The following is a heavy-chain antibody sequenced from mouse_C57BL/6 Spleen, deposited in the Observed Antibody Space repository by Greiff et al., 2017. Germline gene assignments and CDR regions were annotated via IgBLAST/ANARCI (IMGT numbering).Heavy chain of an antibody. J-gene: IGHJ3*01. Sequence: EVQLVESGGGLVKPGGSLKLSCAASGFTFSDYGMHWVRQAPEKGLEWVAYISSGSSTIYSADTVKGRFTIARDNAKNTLFLQMTGLRSEDTAMYYCAKGAWFAYWGQGTLVTVSA. CDR3: AKGAWFAY. D-gene: IGHD3-3*01. CDR1: GFTFSDYG. V-gene: IGHV5-17*01. CDR2: ISSGSSTI.